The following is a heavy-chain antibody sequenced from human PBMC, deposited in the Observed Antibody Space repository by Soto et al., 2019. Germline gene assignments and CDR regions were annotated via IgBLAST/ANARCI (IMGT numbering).Heavy chain of an antibody. V-gene: IGHV4-39*01. D-gene: IGHD1-1*01. Sequence: QLQLQESGPGLVKPSETLSLTCTVSGGSISSSSYYWGWIRQPPGKGLEWIGSIYYSGSTYYNPSLKSRVTISVDTSKNQFSLKLSSVTAADTAVYYCARHGANWSDWDYWGQGTLLTVSS. CDR1: GGSISSSSYY. CDR2: IYYSGST. J-gene: IGHJ4*02. CDR3: ARHGANWSDWDY.